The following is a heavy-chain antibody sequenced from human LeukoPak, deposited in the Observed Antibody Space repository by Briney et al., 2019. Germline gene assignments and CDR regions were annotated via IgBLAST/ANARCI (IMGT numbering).Heavy chain of an antibody. CDR3: AKRGVVIRVILVGFHKEAYYFDS. Sequence: GGSLRLSCAVSGITLSNYGMSWVRQAPGEGLEWVAGISDSGSNTKYADSVKGRFTISRDNPKNTLYLHMNSLRAEDTAVYFCAKRGVVIRVILVGFHKEAYYFDSWGQGALVTVSS. D-gene: IGHD3-22*01. CDR2: ISDSGSNT. J-gene: IGHJ4*02. CDR1: GITLSNYG. V-gene: IGHV3-23*01.